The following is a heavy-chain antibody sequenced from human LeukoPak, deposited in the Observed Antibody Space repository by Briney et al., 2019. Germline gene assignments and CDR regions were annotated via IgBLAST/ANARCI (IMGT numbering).Heavy chain of an antibody. J-gene: IGHJ4*02. Sequence: GVSLRLSCTASGFSFSTYSMNWVRQPPGKGLEWVSYIVGSSRNIYYADSVKGRFTISRDNAENSLYLQMDRLRAEETAVYHCATESPETAAFEYWGQGTLVTVSS. CDR1: GFSFSTYS. CDR3: ATESPETAAFEY. D-gene: IGHD1-1*01. CDR2: IVGSSRNI. V-gene: IGHV3-48*04.